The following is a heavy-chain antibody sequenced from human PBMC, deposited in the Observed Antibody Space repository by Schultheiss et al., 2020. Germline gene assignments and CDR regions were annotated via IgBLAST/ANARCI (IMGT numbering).Heavy chain of an antibody. J-gene: IGHJ4*02. Sequence: GGSLRLSCAASGFTFSSYWMSWVRQAPGKGLEWVSAISGSGGSTYYADSVKGRFTISRDNSKNTLYLQMNSLRAEDTAVYYCTTAGAYYYDSSGLSFDYWGQGTLVTVSS. CDR1: GFTFSSYW. CDR3: TTAGAYYYDSSGLSFDY. D-gene: IGHD3-22*01. CDR2: ISGSGGST. V-gene: IGHV3-23*01.